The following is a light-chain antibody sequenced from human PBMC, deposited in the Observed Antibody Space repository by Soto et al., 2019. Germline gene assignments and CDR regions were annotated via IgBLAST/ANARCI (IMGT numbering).Light chain of an antibody. V-gene: IGKV3-11*01. CDR3: QHRYNWPPT. J-gene: IGKJ2*01. CDR1: QRISNS. CDR2: DAS. Sequence: EIVLTQSPATLSLSPGERATLSCRASQRISNSLAWYQQKPGQAPRLLIYDASNRATGIPARFSGSGSGTDFTLTISTLEPEDFAVYYCQHRYNWPPTFGQGTKLEIK.